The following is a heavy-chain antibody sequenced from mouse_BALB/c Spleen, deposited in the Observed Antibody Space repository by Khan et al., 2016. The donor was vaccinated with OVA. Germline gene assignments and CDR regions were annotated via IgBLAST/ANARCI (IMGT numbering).Heavy chain of an antibody. D-gene: IGHD1-1*01. CDR3: ARDYGSLYWYFDV. CDR2: IYYSGTV. V-gene: IGHV3-5*02. Sequence: EVQLQESGPGLVKPSQTVSLTCTVTGISITSGNYRWSWIRQFPGNKLEWIGNIYYSGTVTYNPSLKSRTTTTRDTSRNQFFLDMNSMTAEDTATYYCARDYGSLYWYFDVWGAGTTVTVSS. CDR1: GISITSGNYR. J-gene: IGHJ1*01.